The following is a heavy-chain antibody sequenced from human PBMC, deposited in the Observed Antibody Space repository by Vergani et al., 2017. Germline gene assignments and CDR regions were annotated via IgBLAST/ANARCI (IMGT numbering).Heavy chain of an antibody. CDR1: GFTFSSCA. V-gene: IGHV3-23*01. D-gene: IGHD2-2*01. CDR2: ISGSGGST. J-gene: IGHJ6*03. CDR3: AKAGIVVPAAITGIRAYYYYYMDV. Sequence: EVQLLESGGGLVQPGGSLRLSCAASGFTFSSCAMSWVRQAPGKGLEWVSAISGSGGSTYYADSVKGRFTISRDNSKNTLYLQMNSLRAEDTAVYYCAKAGIVVPAAITGIRAYYYYYMDVWGK.